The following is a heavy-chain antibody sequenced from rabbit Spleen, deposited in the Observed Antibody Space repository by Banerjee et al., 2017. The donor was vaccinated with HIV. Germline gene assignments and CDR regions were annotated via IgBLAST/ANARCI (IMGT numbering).Heavy chain of an antibody. D-gene: IGHD1-1*01. Sequence: QSLEESGGGLVKPGGTLTLTCKASGIDFSGYYYMCWVRQAPGKGLEWIACIDIGSSGFTYFASWAKGRFTISKTSSTTVTLQMTSLTAADTATYFCARDTSSSFSSYGMDLWGQGTWSPS. CDR2: IDIGSSGFT. J-gene: IGHJ6*01. V-gene: IGHV1S40*01. CDR1: GIDFSGYYY. CDR3: ARDTSSSFSSYGMDL.